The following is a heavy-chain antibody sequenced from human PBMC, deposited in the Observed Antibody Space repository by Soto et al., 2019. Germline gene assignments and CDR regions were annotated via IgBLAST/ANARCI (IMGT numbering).Heavy chain of an antibody. J-gene: IGHJ6*03. CDR2: IYPGDSDT. V-gene: IGHV5-51*01. Sequence: ESLKISWKGSGCSFISHCIGCMRQMHGKGLEWMGIIYPGDSDTRYSPSFQGQVTISADKSISTAYLQWSSLKASDTAMYYCARGHYYYYYYMDVWGKGTTVTVSS. CDR1: GCSFISHC. CDR3: ARGHYYYYYYMDV.